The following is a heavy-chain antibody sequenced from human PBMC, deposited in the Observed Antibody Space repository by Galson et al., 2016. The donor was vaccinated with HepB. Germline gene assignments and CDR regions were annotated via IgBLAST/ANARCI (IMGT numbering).Heavy chain of an antibody. CDR1: GFIFGDYA. CDR2: IRSKTYGGTT. V-gene: IGHV3-49*03. D-gene: IGHD2-2*01. CDR3: TRGGGFRSSRSSFYLAHHSYFDY. J-gene: IGHJ4*02. Sequence: SLRLSCATSGFIFGDYALHWFRQAPGKGLEWVGFIRSKTYGGTTEYAASVKGRFTISRDDSKSIPYVQMNSLKTEDTAVYYCTRGGGFRSSRSSFYLAHHSYFDYWGQGTLVTVSS.